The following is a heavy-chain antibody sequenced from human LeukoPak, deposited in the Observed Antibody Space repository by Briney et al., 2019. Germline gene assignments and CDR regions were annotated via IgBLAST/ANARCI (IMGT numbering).Heavy chain of an antibody. V-gene: IGHV4-4*09. Sequence: PSETLSLTCTVSGGSISSYYWSWIRQPPGKGLEWIGYIYTSGSTNYNPSLESRVTISVDTSKNRFSLKLSSVTAADTAVYYCARAGWLQPFDYWGQGTLVTVSS. J-gene: IGHJ4*02. CDR1: GGSISSYY. CDR2: IYTSGST. D-gene: IGHD5-24*01. CDR3: ARAGWLQPFDY.